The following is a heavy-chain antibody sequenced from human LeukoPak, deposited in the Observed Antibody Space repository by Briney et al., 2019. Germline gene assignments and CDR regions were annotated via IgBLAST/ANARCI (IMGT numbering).Heavy chain of an antibody. CDR2: TYYRSKCYN. V-gene: IGHV6-1*01. CDR3: AREGVKVPAATTGWFDP. CDR1: GDSVSINSAA. Sequence: SPTLSLTFAISGDSVSINSAAWNWIRQSPARGLEWLGSTYYRSKCYNDYAVSVKSRITIHPGTSKNHFSLQLISVTPEDTAVYYCAREGVKVPAATTGWFDPWGQGTLVTVSS. J-gene: IGHJ5*02. D-gene: IGHD2-2*01.